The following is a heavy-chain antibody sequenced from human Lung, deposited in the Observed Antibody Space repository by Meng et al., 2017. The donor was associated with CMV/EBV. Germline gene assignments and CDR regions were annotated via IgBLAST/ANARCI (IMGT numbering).Heavy chain of an antibody. V-gene: IGHV3-30*02. J-gene: IGHJ5*02. Sequence: SXAASGFTFSSYGMHWVRQAPGKGLEWVAFIRYDGSNKYYADSVKGRFTISRDNSKNTLYLQMNSLRAEDTAVYYCAKDSPLGYSSSSRGNWFDPWGQGTLXTVSS. CDR2: IRYDGSNK. CDR3: AKDSPLGYSSSSRGNWFDP. CDR1: GFTFSSYG. D-gene: IGHD6-6*01.